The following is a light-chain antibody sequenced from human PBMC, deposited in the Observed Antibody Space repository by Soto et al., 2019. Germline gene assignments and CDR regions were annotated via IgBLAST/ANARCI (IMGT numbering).Light chain of an antibody. V-gene: IGKV3-11*01. Sequence: EIVMSEAPATLSVSPGERATLSCRASQSVSSNLAWYQQKPGQAPRLLIYGASNRATGIPARFSGSGSGTDFTLTITSLDPEDFAVYYCQHRSNWLAFGGGTTVDI. CDR3: QHRSNWLA. CDR1: QSVSSN. CDR2: GAS. J-gene: IGKJ4*01.